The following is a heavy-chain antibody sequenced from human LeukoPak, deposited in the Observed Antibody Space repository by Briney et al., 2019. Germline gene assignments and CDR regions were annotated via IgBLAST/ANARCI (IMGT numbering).Heavy chain of an antibody. CDR1: GGTFSSYA. D-gene: IGHD2-2*01. CDR3: ANWYCSSTSCYVD. V-gene: IGHV1-69*05. J-gene: IGHJ4*02. CDR2: IIPIFGTA. Sequence: SVKVSCKASGGTFSSYAISWVRQAPGQGLEWMGGIIPIFGTANYAQKFQGRVTITTDESTSTAYMELSSLRSEDTAVYYCANWYCSSTSCYVDWGQGTLVTVSS.